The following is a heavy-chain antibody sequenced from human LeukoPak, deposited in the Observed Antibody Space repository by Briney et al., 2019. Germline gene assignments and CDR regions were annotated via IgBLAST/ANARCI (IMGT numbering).Heavy chain of an antibody. D-gene: IGHD6-13*01. CDR2: ISGSGGST. CDR1: GFTFSSYA. J-gene: IGHJ3*02. CDR3: AKSFSGYSSSWYPEPPLTSKHRSYAFDI. Sequence: GGSLRLSCAASGFTFSSYAMSWVRQAPGKGLEWASAISGSGGSTYYADSVKGRFTISRDNSKNTLYLQMNSLRAEDTAVYYCAKSFSGYSSSWYPEPPLTSKHRSYAFDIWGQGTMVTVSS. V-gene: IGHV3-23*01.